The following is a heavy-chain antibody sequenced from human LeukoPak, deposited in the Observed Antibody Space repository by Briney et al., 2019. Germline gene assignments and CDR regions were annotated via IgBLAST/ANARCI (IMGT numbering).Heavy chain of an antibody. Sequence: GGSLRLFCAASGFSFSDYGMHWLRQAPGKGLQWVAVIWHDGSIKYYKDSVKGRFTISRDNSQNTLYLQMNSLRAEDTAVYYCARDYSNSNNWFDPWGQGTLVTVSS. CDR1: GFSFSDYG. CDR2: IWHDGSIK. D-gene: IGHD4-11*01. V-gene: IGHV3-33*01. CDR3: ARDYSNSNNWFDP. J-gene: IGHJ5*02.